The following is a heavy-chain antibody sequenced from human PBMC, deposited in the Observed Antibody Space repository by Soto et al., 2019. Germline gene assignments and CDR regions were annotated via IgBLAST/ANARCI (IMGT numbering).Heavy chain of an antibody. CDR1: GGTFSSYT. V-gene: IGHV1-69*02. Sequence: QVQLVQSGAEVKKPGSSVKVSCKASGGTFSSYTISWVRQAPGQGLEWMGRIIPILGIANYAQKFQGRVTITADKSTSTAYMELSSLRSEDKAVYYCATVVVPAAPGAFDIWGQGTMVTVSS. CDR2: IIPILGIA. J-gene: IGHJ3*02. CDR3: ATVVVPAAPGAFDI. D-gene: IGHD2-2*01.